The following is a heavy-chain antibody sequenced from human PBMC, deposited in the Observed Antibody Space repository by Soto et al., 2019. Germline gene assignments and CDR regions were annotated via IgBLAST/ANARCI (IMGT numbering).Heavy chain of an antibody. J-gene: IGHJ4*02. CDR2: IRGSAGTP. V-gene: IGHV3-23*01. CDR1: GFTFSNYA. Sequence: EVQLLESGGRLVQPGGSLRLSCAASGFTFSNYAMNWVRQAPGKGLEWVASIRGSAGTPYYADSVRGRFTISRDNSKNTLSLQMNSLRVEDTAVYYCAKDRDYFDYWGQGALVTVSS. CDR3: AKDRDYFDY.